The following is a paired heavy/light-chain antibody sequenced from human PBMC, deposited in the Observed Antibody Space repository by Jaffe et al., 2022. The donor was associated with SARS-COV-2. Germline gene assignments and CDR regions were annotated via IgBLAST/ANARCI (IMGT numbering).Heavy chain of an antibody. D-gene: IGHD3-10*01. Sequence: EVQLVESGGGLVQPGGSLRLSCAASGFTFSNYWMAWVRQAPGKGLEWVANIRQDGGLKHYLDSVEGRFTISRDNAKSSLYLQMHSLRVEDTAVYYCANPRGTYGGDSFDIWGQGTMVTVSS. V-gene: IGHV3-7*01. CDR1: GFTFSNYW. CDR2: IRQDGGLK. J-gene: IGHJ3*02. CDR3: ANPRGTYGGDSFDI.
Light chain of an antibody. J-gene: IGLJ3*02. CDR1: TSNIGNNF. V-gene: IGLV1-51*02. CDR2: ENN. Sequence: QSVLTQPPSLSAAPGQKVTISCTGSTSNIGNNFVSWYQQLPGAAPKLLIYENNNRPSGIPDRFSGSKSGTSATLGITGLQTGDEADYYCASWDNSLSVRLFGGGTKLTVL. CDR3: ASWDNSLSVRL.